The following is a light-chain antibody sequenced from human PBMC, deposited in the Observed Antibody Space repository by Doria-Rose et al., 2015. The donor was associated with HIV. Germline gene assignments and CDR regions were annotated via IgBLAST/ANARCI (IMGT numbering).Light chain of an antibody. CDR3: HQYGTSWT. Sequence: TQSPGTLSLSPGERATLSCRASQSFSSTYLAWYQQKPGQAPSLLIYDGSTRATGIPDRFSASGPGTDFTLTINRLEPEDFAPYYCHQYGTSWTFGQGTKVEI. CDR1: QSFSSTY. V-gene: IGKV3-20*01. CDR2: DGS. J-gene: IGKJ1*01.